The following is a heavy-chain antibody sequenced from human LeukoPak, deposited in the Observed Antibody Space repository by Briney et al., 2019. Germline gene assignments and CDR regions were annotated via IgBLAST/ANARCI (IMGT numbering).Heavy chain of an antibody. J-gene: IGHJ4*02. Sequence: GGSLRLSCAASGFTFSDYYMSWIRQAPGKGLEWVSYISSCGSTIYYADSVKGRFTISRDNAKNSLYLQMNSLRAEDTAVYYCARRGYYGSGSYYPYAYYFDYWGQGTPVAVSS. CDR1: GFTFSDYY. CDR2: ISSCGSTI. D-gene: IGHD3-10*01. V-gene: IGHV3-11*01. CDR3: ARRGYYGSGSYYPYAYYFDY.